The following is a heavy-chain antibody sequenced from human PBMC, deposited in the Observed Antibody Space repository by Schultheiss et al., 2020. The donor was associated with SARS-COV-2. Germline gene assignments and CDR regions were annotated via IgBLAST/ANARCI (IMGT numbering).Heavy chain of an antibody. V-gene: IGHV1-18*01. CDR1: GHTFISNG. Sequence: ASVKVSCKASGHTFISNGITWVRQAPGQGLEWMGWISGDNGNTDYAQKLKGRITMTTETSTTTAYMELRSLRSDDTAVYYCARDPDEYSSSFPIDYWGQGTLVTVSS. D-gene: IGHD6-6*01. J-gene: IGHJ4*02. CDR3: ARDPDEYSSSFPIDY. CDR2: ISGDNGNT.